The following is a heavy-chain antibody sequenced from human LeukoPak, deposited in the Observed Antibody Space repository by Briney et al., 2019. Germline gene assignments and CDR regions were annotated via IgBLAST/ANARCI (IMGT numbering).Heavy chain of an antibody. CDR3: ARGRPHGNDY. CDR1: GFTFSSYW. Sequence: GGSLRLSCAASGFTFSSYWMNWVRQAPGKGLVWASRIASDGSSTTHADSVKGRFSISRDNAKNTLYLQMNSLRVEDTAVYYCARGRPHGNDYWGQGTLVTVSS. V-gene: IGHV3-74*01. CDR2: IASDGSST. J-gene: IGHJ4*02. D-gene: IGHD4-23*01.